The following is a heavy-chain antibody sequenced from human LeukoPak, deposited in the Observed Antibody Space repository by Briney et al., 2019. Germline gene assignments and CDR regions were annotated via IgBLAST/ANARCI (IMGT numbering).Heavy chain of an antibody. Sequence: GGSLRLSCAASGFTFSSYGMSWVRQAPGKGLEWVSAISGSGGSTYYADSVKGRFTISRDNSRNTLYLQMNSLRAEDTAVYYCAKDLVNYYDSSGYWGGEFDYWGQGTLVTVSS. CDR2: ISGSGGST. CDR3: AKDLVNYYDSSGYWGGEFDY. V-gene: IGHV3-23*01. D-gene: IGHD3-22*01. CDR1: GFTFSSYG. J-gene: IGHJ4*02.